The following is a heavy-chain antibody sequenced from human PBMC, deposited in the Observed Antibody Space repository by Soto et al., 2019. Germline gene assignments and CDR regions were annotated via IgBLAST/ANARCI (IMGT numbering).Heavy chain of an antibody. CDR2: ISFDGTKK. CDR1: GFTFNIYA. J-gene: IGHJ6*02. Sequence: PGGSLRLSCAASGFTFNIYALHWVRQAPGKGLEWVAVISFDGTKKYYSDSVRGRFTISRDNSKNTLYLQMNSLRAEDTAVYYCANSEYSRYKNIDVWGQGTTVTVSS. V-gene: IGHV3-30-3*01. CDR3: ANSEYSRYKNIDV. D-gene: IGHD5-18*01.